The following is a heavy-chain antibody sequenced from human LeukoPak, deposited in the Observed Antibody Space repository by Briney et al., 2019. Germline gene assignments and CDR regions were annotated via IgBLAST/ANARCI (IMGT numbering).Heavy chain of an antibody. CDR3: ARKPTYYDILTVYFDY. CDR2: ISSSSSYT. J-gene: IGHJ4*02. V-gene: IGHV3-11*06. CDR1: GFTFSDYY. D-gene: IGHD3-9*01. Sequence: PGGSLRLSCAASGFTFSDYYMSWIRQAPGKGLEWVSYISSSSSYTNYADSVKGRFTISRDNAKNSLYLQMNSLRAEDMAVYYCARKPTYYDILTVYFDYWGQGTLVTVSS.